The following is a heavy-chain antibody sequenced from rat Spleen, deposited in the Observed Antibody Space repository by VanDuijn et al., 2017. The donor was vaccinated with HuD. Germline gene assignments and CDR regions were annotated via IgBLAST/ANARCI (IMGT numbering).Heavy chain of an antibody. V-gene: IGHV5S13*01. Sequence: EVHLVESGGGFFQPGRSLKLSCAASGFIFSTYGMAWVRQTPTKGLEWVASITTGSRNTYYRDSVKGRFTISRDNAENALYLQMDSLRSEDTATYYCASYGSFDNWFAYWGQGTLVTVSS. J-gene: IGHJ3*01. CDR2: ITTGSRNT. D-gene: IGHD1-8*01. CDR3: ASYGSFDNWFAY. CDR1: GFIFSTYG.